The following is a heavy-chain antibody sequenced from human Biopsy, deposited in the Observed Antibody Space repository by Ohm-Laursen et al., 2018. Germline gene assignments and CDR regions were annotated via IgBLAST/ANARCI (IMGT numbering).Heavy chain of an antibody. V-gene: IGHV4-59*01. CDR2: VYYTGSA. Sequence: SATLSLTWTVSGDSISSYYWSWIRQPPGTGLEWIGYVYYTGSADYNPSLQSRVTISVDTSKNHFSLRLRSVTPADTAIYYCARDRGYYSDRTVPGYFDLWGRGTLVTVSS. J-gene: IGHJ2*01. CDR3: ARDRGYYSDRTVPGYFDL. CDR1: GDSISSYY. D-gene: IGHD3-22*01.